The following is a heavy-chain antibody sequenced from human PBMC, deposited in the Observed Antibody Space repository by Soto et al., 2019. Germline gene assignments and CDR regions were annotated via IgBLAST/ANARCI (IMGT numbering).Heavy chain of an antibody. CDR1: GGSMISYY. CDR2: IYYSGST. CDR3: AIADSSGWYYYGMDV. V-gene: IGHV4-59*01. Sequence: SETLSLTCTVSGGSMISYYWSWIRQPPGRGLEWIGFIYYSGSTNYNPSLKSRVTISVDTSKNQFSLKLSSVTAADTAVYYCAIADSSGWYYYGMDVWGQGTTVNVAS. J-gene: IGHJ6*02. D-gene: IGHD6-19*01.